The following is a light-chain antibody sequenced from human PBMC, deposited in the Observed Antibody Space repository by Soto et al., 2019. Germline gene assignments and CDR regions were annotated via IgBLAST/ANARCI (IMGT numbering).Light chain of an antibody. Sequence: DIQMTQSPSTLSASVGDRVTITCRASQSISSWLAWYPQKPGKAPKLLSYDASSLESGVPSWFSGSGSGTEFTLTLSSLQPDDFATYYCQQYNSYWTFGQGTKVEIK. CDR2: DAS. CDR3: QQYNSYWT. J-gene: IGKJ1*01. CDR1: QSISSW. V-gene: IGKV1-5*01.